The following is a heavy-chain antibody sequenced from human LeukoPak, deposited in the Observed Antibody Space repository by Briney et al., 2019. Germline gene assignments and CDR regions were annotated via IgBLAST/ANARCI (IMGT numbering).Heavy chain of an antibody. J-gene: IGHJ3*02. CDR3: ARLRGLGGSYFAFDI. CDR2: IYYSGST. CDR1: GGSISSSSYY. Sequence: NPSETLSLTCTVSGGSISSSSYYWGWIRQPPGKGLELIGTIYYSGSTYYNPPLKSRVTISVDTSKNQFPLKLSSVTAADTAVFYCARLRGLGGSYFAFDIWGQGTMVTVSS. V-gene: IGHV4-39*01. D-gene: IGHD1-26*01.